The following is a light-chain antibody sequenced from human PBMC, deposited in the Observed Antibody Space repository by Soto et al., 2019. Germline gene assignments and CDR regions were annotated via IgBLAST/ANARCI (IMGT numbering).Light chain of an antibody. V-gene: IGKV1-9*01. Sequence: DIQLTQSPSFLSASVGDRVTITCRASQGISSYLAWYQQKPGKAPKLLIYAASTLQSGVPSRSSGSGSGTEFTLTISSLQPEDFATYYCQQLNSPLTFGGGTKV. CDR2: AAS. CDR1: QGISSY. CDR3: QQLNSPLT. J-gene: IGKJ4*01.